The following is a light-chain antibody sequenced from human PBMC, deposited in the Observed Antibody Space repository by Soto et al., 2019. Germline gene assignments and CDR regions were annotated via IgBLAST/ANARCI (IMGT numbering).Light chain of an antibody. J-gene: IGKJ1*01. CDR1: QSISSW. CDR2: KAS. CDR3: QQYKPYPTWT. V-gene: IGKV1-5*03. Sequence: DIQMTQSPSTLSASLGDRVTITCRASQSISSWLAWYQQRPGKAPKLLISKASSLESGVPSRFSGTGSGTEFTLTISSLQPDDFATYYCQQYKPYPTWTFGQGTKVEIK.